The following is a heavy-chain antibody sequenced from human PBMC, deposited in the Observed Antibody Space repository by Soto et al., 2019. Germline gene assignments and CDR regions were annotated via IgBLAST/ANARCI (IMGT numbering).Heavy chain of an antibody. Sequence: QVQLVESGGGVVQPGRSLRLSCAASGFTFTTYGLHWVRQPPGKGLEWVAVIWYDGRNKYYADSVKGRFTISRDNSNNTLYLQMNSLRPEDTAVYYCARDGSPRIAVAGYYYYYGMDVWGRGTKVTVSS. CDR2: IWYDGRNK. CDR3: ARDGSPRIAVAGYYYYYGMDV. J-gene: IGHJ6*02. CDR1: GFTFTTYG. V-gene: IGHV3-33*01. D-gene: IGHD6-19*01.